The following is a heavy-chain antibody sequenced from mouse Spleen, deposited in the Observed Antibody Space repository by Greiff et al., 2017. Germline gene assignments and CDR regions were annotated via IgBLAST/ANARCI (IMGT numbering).Heavy chain of an antibody. CDR1: GYSITSGYY. Sequence: EVHLVESGPGLVKPSQSLSLTCSVTGYSITSGYYWNWIRQFPGNKLEWMGYISYDGSNNYNPSLKNRISITRDTSKNQFFLKLNSVTTEDTATYYCARDDGYDRGFAYWGQGTLVTVSA. CDR2: ISYDGSN. J-gene: IGHJ3*01. V-gene: IGHV3-6*01. D-gene: IGHD2-2*01. CDR3: ARDDGYDRGFAY.